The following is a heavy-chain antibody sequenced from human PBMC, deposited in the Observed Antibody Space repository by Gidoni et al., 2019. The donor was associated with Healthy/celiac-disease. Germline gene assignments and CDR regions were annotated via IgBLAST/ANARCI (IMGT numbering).Heavy chain of an antibody. J-gene: IGHJ6*03. CDR3: ARLRAAPNYYYMDV. Sequence: QLQLQESGPGLVKPSETLSLTCTVSGGSISSSSYYWGWIRQPPGKGLEWIGSIYYSGSTYYNPSLKSRVTISVDTSKNQFSLKLSSVTAADTAVYYCARLRAAPNYYYMDVWGKGTTVTVSS. CDR1: GGSISSSSYY. CDR2: IYYSGST. D-gene: IGHD6-13*01. V-gene: IGHV4-39*01.